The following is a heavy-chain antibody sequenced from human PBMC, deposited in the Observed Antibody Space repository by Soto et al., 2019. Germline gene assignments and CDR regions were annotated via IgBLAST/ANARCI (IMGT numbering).Heavy chain of an antibody. CDR3: ARDSPIGSTFSGHDDIDS. Sequence: QVQLVQSGAEVTKPGSSVKVSCKASGSTFSNHIITWVRQAPGQGLEWMGRIIPILDITNYAQKFQGRVTITADKSTTTAYMEVSSLSSEDTAVYYCARDSPIGSTFSGHDDIDSWGQGTLVTVSS. CDR1: GSTFSNHI. V-gene: IGHV1-69*08. J-gene: IGHJ4*02. D-gene: IGHD5-12*01. CDR2: IIPILDIT.